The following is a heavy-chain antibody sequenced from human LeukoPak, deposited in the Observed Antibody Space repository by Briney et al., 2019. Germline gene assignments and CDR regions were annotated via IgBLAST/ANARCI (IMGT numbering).Heavy chain of an antibody. CDR2: IYYSGST. D-gene: IGHD1-26*01. Sequence: PSETLSLTCTVSGGSISSYYWSWIRQPPGKGLEWIGYIYYSGSTNYNPSLKSRVTISVDTSKNQFSLKLSSVTAADTAVYYCARGRGGSSVSGFDYWGQGTLVTVSS. J-gene: IGHJ4*02. V-gene: IGHV4-59*01. CDR3: ARGRGGSSVSGFDY. CDR1: GGSISSYY.